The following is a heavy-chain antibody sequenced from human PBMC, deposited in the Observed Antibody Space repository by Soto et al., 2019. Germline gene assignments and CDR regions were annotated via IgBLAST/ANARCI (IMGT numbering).Heavy chain of an antibody. D-gene: IGHD3-10*01. CDR3: ARDPYGSGTSYITAFDI. V-gene: IGHV4-30-4*01. CDR2: IYYNGNT. Sequence: VQLQESGPGLVKPSQTLSLTCTVSGGSISSSNYYWSWIRQPPGKGLEWIGYIYYNGNTYYNPSLKSRLTISVDTSKNQFSLRLSSVTAADTAVYYCARDPYGSGTSYITAFDIWGQGTMVTVSS. J-gene: IGHJ3*02. CDR1: GGSISSSNYY.